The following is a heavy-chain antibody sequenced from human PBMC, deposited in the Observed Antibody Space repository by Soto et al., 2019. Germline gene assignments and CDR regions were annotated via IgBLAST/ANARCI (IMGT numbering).Heavy chain of an antibody. D-gene: IGHD3-10*01. CDR1: GFAFRSYG. Sequence: GGSLRLSCAASGFAFRSYGMHWVRQAPGKGLEWVAVISYDGTDKYYADSVKGRFTISRDNSRNTLYLQMNSLSPEDTAVYFCAKELRGSSYYFDYWGQGILVTVSS. V-gene: IGHV3-30*18. J-gene: IGHJ4*02. CDR3: AKELRGSSYYFDY. CDR2: ISYDGTDK.